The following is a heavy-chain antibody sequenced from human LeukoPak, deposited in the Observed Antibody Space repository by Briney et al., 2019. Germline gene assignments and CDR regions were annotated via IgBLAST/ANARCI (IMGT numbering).Heavy chain of an antibody. J-gene: IGHJ4*02. Sequence: GGSLRLSCAASGFTFSSYWMHWVRQAPGKGLVWVSRISSDGSDTTYADSVKGRFTISRDNAKNSLYLQMNSLRAEDTAVYYCARDRDRGLDYWGQGTLVTVSS. CDR1: GFTFSSYW. V-gene: IGHV3-74*01. CDR3: ARDRDRGLDY. D-gene: IGHD2-15*01. CDR2: ISSDGSDT.